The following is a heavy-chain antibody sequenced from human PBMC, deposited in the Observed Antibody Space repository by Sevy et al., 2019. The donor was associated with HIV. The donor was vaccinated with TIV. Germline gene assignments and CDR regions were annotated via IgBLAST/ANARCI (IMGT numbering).Heavy chain of an antibody. V-gene: IGHV3-15*01. CDR3: TTGGSLFQH. J-gene: IGHJ1*01. Sequence: GGSLRLSCAASGFTFSNVWTSWVRQAPGKGLEWISSIKSKTDGGTTDYAAPVKGRFTISRDDSKTTLYLQMNSLKIEDIAVYYCTTGGSLFQHWGQGTLVTVSS. D-gene: IGHD3-16*01. CDR1: GFTFSNVW. CDR2: IKSKTDGGTT.